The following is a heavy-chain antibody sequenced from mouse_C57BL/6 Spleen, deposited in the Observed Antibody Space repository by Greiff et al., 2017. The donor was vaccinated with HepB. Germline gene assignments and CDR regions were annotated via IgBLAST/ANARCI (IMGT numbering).Heavy chain of an antibody. J-gene: IGHJ4*01. D-gene: IGHD2-3*01. CDR1: GFTFSDYG. Sequence: EVHLVESGGGLVKPGGSLKLSCAASGFTFSDYGMHWVRQAPEKGLEWVAYISSGSSTIYYAATVKGRFTISRDNAKNTLFLQMTSLRSEDTAMYYCARPGGYWNMDYWGQGTSVTVSS. CDR3: ARPGGYWNMDY. V-gene: IGHV5-17*01. CDR2: ISSGSSTI.